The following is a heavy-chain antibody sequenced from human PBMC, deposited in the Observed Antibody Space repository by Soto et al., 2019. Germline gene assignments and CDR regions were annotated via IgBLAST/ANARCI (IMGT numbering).Heavy chain of an antibody. J-gene: IGHJ6*02. Sequence: QVQLVESGGGVVQPGRSLRLSCAASGFTFSSYAMHWVRQAPGKGLEWVAVISYDGSNKYYADSVKGRFTISRDNSKNTLYLQMNSLRAEDTAVYYCARSSSSWYDDYYYGMDVWGQGTTVTVSS. CDR1: GFTFSSYA. D-gene: IGHD6-13*01. V-gene: IGHV3-30-3*01. CDR2: ISYDGSNK. CDR3: ARSSSSWYDDYYYGMDV.